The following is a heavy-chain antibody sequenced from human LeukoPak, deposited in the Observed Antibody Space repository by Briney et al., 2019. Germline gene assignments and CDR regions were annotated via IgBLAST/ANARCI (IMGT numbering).Heavy chain of an antibody. Sequence: SETLSLTCAVYGGSFSGYYWSWIRQPPGKGLEWIGEINHSGSTNYNPSLKSRVTISVDTSKNQFSLKLSSVTAADTAVYYCARVAVGRDSGSYCYFDYWGQGTLVTVSS. CDR3: ARVAVGRDSGSYCYFDY. D-gene: IGHD3-10*01. V-gene: IGHV4-34*01. CDR1: GGSFSGYY. CDR2: INHSGST. J-gene: IGHJ4*02.